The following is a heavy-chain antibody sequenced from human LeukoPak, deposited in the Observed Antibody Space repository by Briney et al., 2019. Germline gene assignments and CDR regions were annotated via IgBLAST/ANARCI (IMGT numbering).Heavy chain of an antibody. CDR3: ARGRGVSYCSGGSCYAGPKYYYYMDV. Sequence: PSETLSLTCAVYGGSFSGYYWSWIRQPPGKGLEWIGEINHSGSTNYNPSLKSRVTISVDTSKNQFSLKLSSVTAADTAVYYCARGRGVSYCSGGSCYAGPKYYYYMDVWGKGTTVTVSS. D-gene: IGHD2-15*01. CDR2: INHSGST. V-gene: IGHV4-34*01. CDR1: GGSFSGYY. J-gene: IGHJ6*03.